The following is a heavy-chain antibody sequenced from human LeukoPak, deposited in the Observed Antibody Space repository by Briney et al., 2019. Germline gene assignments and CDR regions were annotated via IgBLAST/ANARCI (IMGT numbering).Heavy chain of an antibody. J-gene: IGHJ3*01. Sequence: SETLSITCTVSGDSISNGGYHWTWIRQHPGKGQEWIGYIHYSGNTDSAPSLRSRLTISIDTSKNQFSLRLDSVTVADTAVYYCARDFTKTASPDAFEVRGHGTLVAVSS. V-gene: IGHV4-31*03. D-gene: IGHD2-21*02. CDR3: ARDFTKTASPDAFEV. CDR2: IHYSGNT. CDR1: GDSISNGGYH.